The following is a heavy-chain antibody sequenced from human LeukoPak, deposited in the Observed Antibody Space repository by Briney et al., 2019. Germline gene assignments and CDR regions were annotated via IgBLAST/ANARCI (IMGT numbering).Heavy chain of an antibody. J-gene: IGHJ5*02. V-gene: IGHV4-38-2*01. D-gene: IGHD3-10*01. CDR1: GYSISSGYY. CDR3: ARYIWDYYYGWGSSAGWFAP. CDR2: IYHSGST. Sequence: PSETLSLTCAVSGYSISSGYYWGWIRQPPGKGLEWIGSIYHSGSTYYNPSLKSRVTISVDTSKNQFSLKLSSVTAADTAVYYWARYIWDYYYGWGSSAGWFAPGGQETLVTVSS.